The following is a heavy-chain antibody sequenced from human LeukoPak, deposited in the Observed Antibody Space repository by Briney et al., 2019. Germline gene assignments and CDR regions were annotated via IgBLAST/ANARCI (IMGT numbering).Heavy chain of an antibody. D-gene: IGHD3-22*01. Sequence: GGSLRLSCAASGFIVSSSYMSWVRQAPGKGLEWVAVISYDGSNKYYADSVKGRFTISRDNSKNTLYLQMNSLRAEDTAVYYCAKGGYYYDSSGYYFFDYWGQGTLVTVSS. CDR3: AKGGYYYDSSGYYFFDY. J-gene: IGHJ4*02. V-gene: IGHV3-30*18. CDR2: ISYDGSNK. CDR1: GFIVSSSY.